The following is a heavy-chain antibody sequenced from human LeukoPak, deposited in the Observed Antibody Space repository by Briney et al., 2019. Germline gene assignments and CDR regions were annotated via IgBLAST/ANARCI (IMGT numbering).Heavy chain of an antibody. Sequence: PSETLSLTCAVYGGSFSGYYWSWIRQPPGKGLEWIGEIDHSGSTNYNPSLKSRVTISVDTSKNQFSLKLSSVTAADTAVYYCARGRMYYDFWSGYLYYFDYWGQGTLVTVSS. V-gene: IGHV4-34*01. J-gene: IGHJ4*02. CDR2: IDHSGST. CDR1: GGSFSGYY. D-gene: IGHD3-3*01. CDR3: ARGRMYYDFWSGYLYYFDY.